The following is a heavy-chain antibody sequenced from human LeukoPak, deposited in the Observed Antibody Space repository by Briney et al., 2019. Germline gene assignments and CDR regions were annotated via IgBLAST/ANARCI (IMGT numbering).Heavy chain of an antibody. Sequence: PGGSLRLSCAASGFTLSSYAMSWVRQAPGKGLEWVSAISGSGGSTYYADSVKGRFTISRDNSKNTLYLQMNSLRAEDTAVYYCAKSPGDSSSWSSFDYWGQGTLVTVSS. CDR1: GFTLSSYA. CDR2: ISGSGGST. V-gene: IGHV3-23*01. J-gene: IGHJ4*02. D-gene: IGHD6-13*01. CDR3: AKSPGDSSSWSSFDY.